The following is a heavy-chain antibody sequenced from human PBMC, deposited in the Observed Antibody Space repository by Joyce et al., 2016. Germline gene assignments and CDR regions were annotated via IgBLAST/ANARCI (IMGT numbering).Heavy chain of an antibody. V-gene: IGHV4-39*01. D-gene: IGHD3-3*01. J-gene: IGHJ4*02. CDR3: ARRVDDFWSGYLRRPYYFDY. Sequence: QLHLQESGPGLVKPSETLSLTCTVSGASISSSRYYWGWIRQPPGKGLEWIGSNYFRGNAYYNPSLKSRVSISVDTSNNQFSLRLTSVTAADTAVYYCARRVDDFWSGYLRRPYYFDYWGQGTLVTVSS. CDR2: NYFRGNA. CDR1: GASISSSRYY.